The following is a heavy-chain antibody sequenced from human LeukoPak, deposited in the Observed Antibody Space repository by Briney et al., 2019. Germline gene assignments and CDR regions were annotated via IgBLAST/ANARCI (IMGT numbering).Heavy chain of an antibody. J-gene: IGHJ4*02. D-gene: IGHD3-9*01. Sequence: TSETLSLTCTVSGGSISSYYWSWLRQTAGKGLEWIGRIYISGTTNYNPSLKSRVTMSLDTSKNQLSLRLTSVIAADTAVYYCARDEARTGYIHYWGQGTLITVSS. CDR1: GGSISSYY. V-gene: IGHV4-4*07. CDR3: ARDEARTGYIHY. CDR2: IYISGTT.